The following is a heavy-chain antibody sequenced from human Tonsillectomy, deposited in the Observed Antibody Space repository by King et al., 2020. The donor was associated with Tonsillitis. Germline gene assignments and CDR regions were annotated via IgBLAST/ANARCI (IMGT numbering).Heavy chain of an antibody. CDR1: GFIVSSNY. CDR2: IFSGGST. D-gene: IGHD3-3*01. V-gene: IGHV3-66*01. Sequence: VQLVESGGGLVQPGGSLRLSCAASGFIVSSNYMSWVRQAPGKGLEWVSIIFSGGSTYYADSVKGRFTISRDNSKNTLHLQMNSLRAEDTAVYYCARMMSGYSPDAFDFWGQGTMVTVSS. J-gene: IGHJ3*01. CDR3: ARMMSGYSPDAFDF.